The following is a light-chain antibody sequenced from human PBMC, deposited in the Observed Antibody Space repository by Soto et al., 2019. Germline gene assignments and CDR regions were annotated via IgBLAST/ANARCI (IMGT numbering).Light chain of an antibody. CDR2: AAP. J-gene: IGKJ5*01. CDR1: QTISTY. V-gene: IGKV1-39*01. Sequence: DIQMTQSASSLSASVGDGVTITCRASQTISTYLNWYQQKPGKAPKLLIYAAPSLQSGVPSRFSGSGSGTDFTLTISSLQPDDFATYYCQQSYRTLITFGQGTRLEIK. CDR3: QQSYRTLIT.